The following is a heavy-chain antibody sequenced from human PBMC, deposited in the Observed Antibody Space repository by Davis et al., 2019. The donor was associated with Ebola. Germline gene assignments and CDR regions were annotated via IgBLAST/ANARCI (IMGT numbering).Heavy chain of an antibody. CDR2: LSGSGVRT. D-gene: IGHD3-16*02. Sequence: PGGSLRPPFAALGFTFSSHGMSWVPQAPGKGLEWLSGLSGSGVRTYYVDSVKGRFTTSRDNSKSTVYLQMNSLKAEDTAVHYCAKDIYVWGSYRSIDYWGQGTLVTVSS. CDR1: GFTFSSHG. V-gene: IGHV3-23*01. CDR3: AKDIYVWGSYRSIDY. J-gene: IGHJ4*02.